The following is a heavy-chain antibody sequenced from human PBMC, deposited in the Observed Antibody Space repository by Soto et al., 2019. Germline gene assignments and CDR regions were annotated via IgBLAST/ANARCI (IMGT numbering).Heavy chain of an antibody. V-gene: IGHV4-39*01. J-gene: IGHJ4*02. D-gene: IGHD3-10*01. CDR2: IYNSGIT. Sequence: SETLSLTCTVSGGSIISTSYYWGWIRQPPGKGLEWIGSIYNSGITYYNPSLKSRVTISVDTYKNQFSLKLSSVTAADTAVYYCASRGLNGGPFDYWGQGTLVTVSS. CDR3: ASRGLNGGPFDY. CDR1: GGSIISTSYY.